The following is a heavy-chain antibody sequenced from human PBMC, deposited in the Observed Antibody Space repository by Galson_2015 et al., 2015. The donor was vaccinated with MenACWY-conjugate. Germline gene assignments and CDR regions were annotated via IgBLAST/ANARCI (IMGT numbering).Heavy chain of an antibody. V-gene: IGHV3-74*01. CDR2: ISPDGSVT. CDR3: TRGKDGYGRFDP. Sequence: SLRLSCAASGFTFNQYWMHWVRQAPGKGLVWVSRISPDGSVTNYADSVKGRFTLSRDNAKNTLYLQMNSLRGDDTAAYYCTRGKDGYGRFDPWGQGTLVTVSS. CDR1: GFTFNQYW. J-gene: IGHJ5*02. D-gene: IGHD5-24*01.